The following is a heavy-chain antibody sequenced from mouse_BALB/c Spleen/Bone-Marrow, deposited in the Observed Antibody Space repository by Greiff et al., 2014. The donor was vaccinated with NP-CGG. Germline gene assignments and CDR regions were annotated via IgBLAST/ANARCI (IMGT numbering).Heavy chain of an antibody. CDR3: ARGNGYHFDY. CDR1: GDSITSSY. V-gene: IGHV3-8*02. D-gene: IGHD1-2*01. CDR2: ISYSGNA. Sequence: VQLKESGPSLVKPSQTLSLTCSVTGDSITSSYWNWTRKFPGNKLEYMGYISYSGNAYYNPSLKSRISLTRDTSKNQYYLQLNSVTTEDTATYFCARGNGYHFDYWGQGTTLTVSS. J-gene: IGHJ2*01.